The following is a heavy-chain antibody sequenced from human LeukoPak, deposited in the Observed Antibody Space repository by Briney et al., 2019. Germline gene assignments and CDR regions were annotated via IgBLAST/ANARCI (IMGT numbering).Heavy chain of an antibody. CDR1: GFTFDDYA. CDR2: FSWNSGSI. Sequence: GGSLRLSCAASGFTFDDYAMHWVRQAPGKGLEWVSGFSWNSGSIGYADSVKGRFTISRDNAKNSLYLQMNSLRAEDTALYYCATGESHYYGMDVWGQGTTVTVSS. CDR3: ATGESHYYGMDV. V-gene: IGHV3-9*01. J-gene: IGHJ6*02.